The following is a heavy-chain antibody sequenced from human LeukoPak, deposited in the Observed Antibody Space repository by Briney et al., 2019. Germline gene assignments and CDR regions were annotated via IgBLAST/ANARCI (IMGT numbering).Heavy chain of an antibody. CDR2: ISGDAGVT. CDR1: GFTFSSYA. CDR3: AKDTTAGITSGYFNY. D-gene: IGHD3-10*01. Sequence: GRSLRLSCTASGFTFSSYAMSWVRQAPGKGLEWVSTISGDAGVTSHADSVKGRVTISRDNSKNTLYLQMNSLRAEDTAVYYCAKDTTAGITSGYFNYWGQGTLVTLSS. J-gene: IGHJ4*02. V-gene: IGHV3-23*01.